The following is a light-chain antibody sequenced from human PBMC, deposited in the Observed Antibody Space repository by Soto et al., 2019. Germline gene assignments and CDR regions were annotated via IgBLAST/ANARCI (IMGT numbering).Light chain of an antibody. CDR1: QSISSW. CDR2: DAS. J-gene: IGKJ1*01. CDR3: QQYNSWT. V-gene: IGKV1-5*01. Sequence: DIQMTQSPSTLSASVGDRVTITCRASQSISSWLAWYQQKPGKAPKLLIYDASSLESGVPSWFSGSGSGTEFTLTISSLQPDDFATYYCQQYNSWTFGQGTKVEIK.